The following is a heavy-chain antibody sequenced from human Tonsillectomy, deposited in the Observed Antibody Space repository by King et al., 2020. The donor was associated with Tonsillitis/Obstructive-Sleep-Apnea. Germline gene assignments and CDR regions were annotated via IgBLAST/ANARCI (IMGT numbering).Heavy chain of an antibody. Sequence: QLVESGGGLVKPGGSLRLSCAASGFTFSSYSMNWVRQAPGKGREWVSSISSSSSYNYYAYSVKGRFTISRDNAKNSLYLQMNSLRAEDTAGFYCARDAGDYDFWSGYSYYYYMDVWGKGTTVTVSS. D-gene: IGHD3-3*01. CDR2: ISSSSSYN. J-gene: IGHJ6*03. V-gene: IGHV3-21*01. CDR1: GFTFSSYS. CDR3: ARDAGDYDFWSGYSYYYYMDV.